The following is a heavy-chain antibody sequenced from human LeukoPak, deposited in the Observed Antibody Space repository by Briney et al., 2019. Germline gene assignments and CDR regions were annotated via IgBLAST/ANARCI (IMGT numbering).Heavy chain of an antibody. CDR1: GFDLTRHA. CDR2: IRSDSFTA. J-gene: IGHJ4*02. Sequence: GGSLRLSCAASGFDLTRHAMSWVRQTPGKGLEWVSDIRSDSFTATYADSVKGRFTISRDNSKKTLYLQMNSLRVEDTAVYYCAKDRYGSGSLLGDYWGQGTLVTVSS. D-gene: IGHD3-10*01. V-gene: IGHV3-23*01. CDR3: AKDRYGSGSLLGDY.